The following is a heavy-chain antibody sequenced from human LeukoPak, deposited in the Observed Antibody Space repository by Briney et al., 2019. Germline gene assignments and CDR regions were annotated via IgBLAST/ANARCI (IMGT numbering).Heavy chain of an antibody. CDR2: IKKDGSGK. D-gene: IGHD3-22*01. J-gene: IGHJ4*02. CDR1: GFTFSDFW. CDR3: ARARSGYYYDY. V-gene: IGHV3-7*04. Sequence: PGGSLRLSCAASGFTFSDFWMGWVRQAPGKGLECVANIKKDGSGKYYLDSMKGRFTISKDNAKNSLYLQINTLRADDTAVYYCARARSGYYYDYWGQGTLVTVSS.